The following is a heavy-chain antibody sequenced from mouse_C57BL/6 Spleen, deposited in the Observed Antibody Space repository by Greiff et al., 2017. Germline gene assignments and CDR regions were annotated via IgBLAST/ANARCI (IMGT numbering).Heavy chain of an antibody. CDR3: ASPYDYDENWYFDV. Sequence: VQGVESGPELVKPGASVKISCKASGYTFTDYYINWVKQRPGRGLEWIGWIYPGSGNTKYNEKFKGKATLTVDTSSSTAYMQLSSLTSEDSAVYFCASPYDYDENWYFDVWGTGTTVTVSS. CDR1: GYTFTDYY. CDR2: IYPGSGNT. V-gene: IGHV1-84*01. D-gene: IGHD2-4*01. J-gene: IGHJ1*03.